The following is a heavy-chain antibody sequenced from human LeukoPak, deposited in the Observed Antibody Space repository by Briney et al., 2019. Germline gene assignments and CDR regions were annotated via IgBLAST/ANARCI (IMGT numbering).Heavy chain of an antibody. J-gene: IGHJ3*02. D-gene: IGHD6-13*01. CDR3: ASFQQLVTIDAFDI. CDR1: GFTFSSYW. CDR2: IKQDGSEK. Sequence: GSLRLSCAASGFTFSSYWMSWVRQAPGKGLEWVANIKQDGSEKYYVDSVKGRFTISRDNAKNSLYLQMNSLRAEDTAVYYCASFQQLVTIDAFDIWGQGTMVTVSS. V-gene: IGHV3-7*03.